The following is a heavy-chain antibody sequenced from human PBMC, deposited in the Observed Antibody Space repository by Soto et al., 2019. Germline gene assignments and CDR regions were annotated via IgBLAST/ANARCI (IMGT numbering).Heavy chain of an antibody. Sequence: PSDTLSLTCTVSGDSIRSSSYCGWIRQPPGKGLKWIGSIYRTGNTYYNPSHNSKVTISVDTSKNYFSLYVISVTAADTAVYYCRRSSRYSTDVWGQGTTIS. CDR1: GDSIRSSSY. CDR2: IYRTGNT. V-gene: IGHV4-39*01. D-gene: IGHD6-13*01. CDR3: RRSSRYSTDV. J-gene: IGHJ6*02.